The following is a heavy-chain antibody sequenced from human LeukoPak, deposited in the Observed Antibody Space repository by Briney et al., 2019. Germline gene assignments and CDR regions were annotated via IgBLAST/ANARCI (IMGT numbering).Heavy chain of an antibody. CDR1: GGSFSGYY. CDR3: ARGLNPRYSYGFYYGMDV. V-gene: IGHV4-34*01. CDR2: INHSGST. D-gene: IGHD5-18*01. J-gene: IGHJ6*04. Sequence: SETLSLTCAVYGGSFSGYYWSWIRQPPGKGLEWIGEINHSGSTNYNPSLKSRVTISVDTSKNQFSLKLSSVTAADTAVYYCARGLNPRYSYGFYYGMDVWGKGTTVTVSS.